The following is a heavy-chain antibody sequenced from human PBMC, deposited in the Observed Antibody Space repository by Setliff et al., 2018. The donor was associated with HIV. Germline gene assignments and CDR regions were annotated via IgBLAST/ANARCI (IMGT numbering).Heavy chain of an antibody. CDR3: ARGSRRGVVDY. J-gene: IGHJ4*02. CDR1: GVSISSGGYY. CDR2: IYYSGST. V-gene: IGHV4-31*03. D-gene: IGHD2-2*01. Sequence: ASETLSLTCTVSGVSISSGGYYWTWIRQHPGKGLEWIGNIYYSGSTYYNPSLESRLTISVDTSKNQFSLKLTSVTAADTAFYYCARGSRRGVVDYWGQRTLVTVSS.